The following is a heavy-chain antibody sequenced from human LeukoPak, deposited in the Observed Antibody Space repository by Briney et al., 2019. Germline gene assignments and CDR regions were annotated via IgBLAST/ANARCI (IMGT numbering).Heavy chain of an antibody. CDR1: GGSISSYY. CDR2: IHTSGST. J-gene: IGHJ5*02. D-gene: IGHD6-13*01. V-gene: IGHV4-4*07. CDR3: ARVKAVAAAGPNWFDP. Sequence: SETLSLTCTVSGGSISSYYWSWIRQPAGKGLEWIGRIHTSGSTNYNPSLKSRVTMSVDTSKNQFSLKLSSVTAADTAVYYCARVKAVAAAGPNWFDPWGQGTLVTVSS.